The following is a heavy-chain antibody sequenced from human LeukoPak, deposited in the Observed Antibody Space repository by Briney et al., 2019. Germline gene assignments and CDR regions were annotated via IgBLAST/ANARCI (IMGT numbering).Heavy chain of an antibody. J-gene: IGHJ4*02. CDR1: GVPFNDYY. CDR3: TRMTTGHDY. CDR2: ISHSGYT. Sequence: SETLSLTCAVSGVPFNDYYWSWVRQTPGKGLEWIGEISHSGYTNDSPSLKSRVTLSIDTSRKQFSLNLRSVTVADTGIYYCTRMTTGHDYWGQGTLVTVSS. V-gene: IGHV4-34*01. D-gene: IGHD4-17*01.